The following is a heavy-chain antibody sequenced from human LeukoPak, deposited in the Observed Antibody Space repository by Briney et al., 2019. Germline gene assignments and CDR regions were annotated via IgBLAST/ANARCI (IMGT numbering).Heavy chain of an antibody. V-gene: IGHV3-23*01. CDR1: GFTFSSFA. CDR2: ISGSGGST. D-gene: IGHD3-10*01. J-gene: IGHJ4*02. CDR3: AKVGGPYEYYFDY. Sequence: AGGSLRLSCAASGFTFSSFALSWVRQAPGKGLEWVSAISGSGGSTYYADSVKGRFTISRDNSKNTLYLQMNSLRAEDTAVYYCAKVGGPYEYYFDYWGQGTLVTVSS.